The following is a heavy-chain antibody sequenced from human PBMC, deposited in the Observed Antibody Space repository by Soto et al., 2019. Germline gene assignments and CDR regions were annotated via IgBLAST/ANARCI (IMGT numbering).Heavy chain of an antibody. Sequence: QVQLQQWGAGLLKPSETLSLTCAVYGGSFSGYYWSWIRQPPGKGLEWIGEINHSGSTNYNPSLKRRVTRALGAHKNQFSLKVSSVTAEETGVYYGARVRGSGYYKLYYYGMDDWGQGTTVTVSS. CDR3: ARVRGSGYYKLYYYGMDD. J-gene: IGHJ6*02. CDR2: INHSGST. CDR1: GGSFSGYY. D-gene: IGHD3-3*01. V-gene: IGHV4-34*01.